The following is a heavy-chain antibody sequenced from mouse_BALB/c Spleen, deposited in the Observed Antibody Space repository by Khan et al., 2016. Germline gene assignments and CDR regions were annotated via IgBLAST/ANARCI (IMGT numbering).Heavy chain of an antibody. V-gene: IGHV3-1*02. CDR1: GYSISSGYS. CDR3: TRGGYYGRDY. J-gene: IGHJ2*01. Sequence: EVQLQESGPDLVKPSQSLSLTCTVTGYSISSGYSWHWFRQFLGNKLEWMAYIHYCGSTNYNPSPNSRISIIRDTSKNQYFLQLISETTEDTATDYGTRGGYYGRDYWGQGTTLTVSS. CDR2: IHYCGST. D-gene: IGHD1-1*01.